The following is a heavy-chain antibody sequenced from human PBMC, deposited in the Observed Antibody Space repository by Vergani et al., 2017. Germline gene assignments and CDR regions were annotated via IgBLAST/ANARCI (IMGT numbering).Heavy chain of an antibody. CDR2: IYYSGST. D-gene: IGHD3-9*01. J-gene: IGHJ3*02. Sequence: QVQLQESGPGLVRPSQTLSLTCTVSGGSISSGSYYWSWIRQPPGKGLEWIGYIYYSGSTNYNPSLKSRVTISVDTSKNQFSLKLSSVTAADTAVYYCAREEILTGYYINAFDIWGQGTMVTVSS. CDR3: AREEILTGYYINAFDI. CDR1: GGSISSGSYY. V-gene: IGHV4-61*01.